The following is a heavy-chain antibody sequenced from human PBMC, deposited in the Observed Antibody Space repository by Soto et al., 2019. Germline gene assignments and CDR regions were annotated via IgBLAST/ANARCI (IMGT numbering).Heavy chain of an antibody. D-gene: IGHD3-16*01. Sequence: PSETLSLTCTVSGDSISISSYYWSWIRQPPGKGLEWIGYIHHNGNTNYNSSIKSRVTISVDTSRNQFSLKLNSVTAADTAVYYCARDRSSNGDYGGGFDYWGQGSLVIVSS. CDR3: ARDRSSNGDYGGGFDY. J-gene: IGHJ4*02. V-gene: IGHV4-61*01. CDR1: GDSISISSYY. CDR2: IHHNGNT.